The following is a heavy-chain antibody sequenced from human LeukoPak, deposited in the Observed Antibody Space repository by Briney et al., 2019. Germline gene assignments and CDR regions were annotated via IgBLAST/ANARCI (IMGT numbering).Heavy chain of an antibody. Sequence: GGSLRLSCAASGFTFSSYAMHWVRQAPGKGLEWVAVISYDGSNKYYADSVKGRFTISRDNSKNTLYLQMNSLRAEDTAVYYCARSGYSYGLDAFDIWGQGTMVTVSS. CDR3: ARSGYSYGLDAFDI. D-gene: IGHD5-18*01. J-gene: IGHJ3*02. V-gene: IGHV3-30*04. CDR2: ISYDGSNK. CDR1: GFTFSSYA.